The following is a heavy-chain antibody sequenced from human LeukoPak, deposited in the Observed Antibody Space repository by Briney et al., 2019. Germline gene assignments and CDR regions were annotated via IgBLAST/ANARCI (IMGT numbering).Heavy chain of an antibody. Sequence: GGSLRLSCAASGFTFSNYAFHWVRQAPGKELEWVAVISSDGSNQYYADSVKGRFTISRDNSKNTLYLQMNSLRAEDTAVYYCARENYCSGGSCFNFDYWGQGTLVTVSS. CDR1: GFTFSNYA. D-gene: IGHD2-15*01. V-gene: IGHV3-30-3*01. J-gene: IGHJ4*02. CDR3: ARENYCSGGSCFNFDY. CDR2: ISSDGSNQ.